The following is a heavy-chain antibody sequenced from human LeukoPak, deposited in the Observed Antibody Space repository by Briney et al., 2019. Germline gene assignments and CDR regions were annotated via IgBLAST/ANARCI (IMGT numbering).Heavy chain of an antibody. Sequence: AETLSLTCGVSGGSISSSNWWSWVRQPPGKGLEWIGEIYHGGYTNYNPSLKSRVTISVDKSKNQFSPKLTSVTAADTAVYYCARVTTIAAAANSFDYWGQGALVTVSS. V-gene: IGHV4-4*02. CDR3: ARVTTIAAAANSFDY. D-gene: IGHD6-13*01. CDR2: IYHGGYT. CDR1: GGSISSSNW. J-gene: IGHJ4*02.